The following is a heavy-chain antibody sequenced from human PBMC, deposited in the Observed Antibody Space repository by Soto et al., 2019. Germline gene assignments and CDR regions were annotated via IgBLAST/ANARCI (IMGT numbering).Heavy chain of an antibody. CDR2: INHSGST. D-gene: IGHD3-22*01. V-gene: IGHV4-34*01. Sequence: SETLSLTCAVYGGSFSGYYWSWIRQPPGKGLEWIGEINHSGSTNYNPSLNSRVTISVDTSKNQFSLKLSSVTAADTAVYYCARGNQWLVTGYYYYGMDVWGQGTTATVSS. CDR3: ARGNQWLVTGYYYYGMDV. CDR1: GGSFSGYY. J-gene: IGHJ6*02.